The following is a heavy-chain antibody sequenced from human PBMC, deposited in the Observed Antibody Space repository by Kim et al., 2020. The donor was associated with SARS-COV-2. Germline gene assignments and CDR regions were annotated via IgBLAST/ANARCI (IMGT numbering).Heavy chain of an antibody. V-gene: IGHV1-2*02. Sequence: AQKFQGSVTMIRDTTISTAYLQLTSLRSDDTAVYYCARDLSRFDYGEDFDYWGQGTLVTVSS. J-gene: IGHJ4*02. CDR3: ARDLSRFDYGEDFDY. D-gene: IGHD4-17*01.